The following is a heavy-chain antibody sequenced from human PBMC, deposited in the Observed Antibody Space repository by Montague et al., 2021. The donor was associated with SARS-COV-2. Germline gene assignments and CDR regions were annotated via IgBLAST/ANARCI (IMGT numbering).Heavy chain of an antibody. CDR3: ARGVVADPPVVDY. J-gene: IGHJ4*02. Sequence: SETLSLTCSVSGEPISGFFWNWIRQPAGKGLEWIGRIYASGGTDYNPSLESRVTMSVDTSKNQFSLKVDSVTAAGTAMYYCARGVVADPPVVDYWGRGTLVTVSS. CDR1: GEPISGFF. V-gene: IGHV4-4*07. D-gene: IGHD2-15*01. CDR2: IYASGGT.